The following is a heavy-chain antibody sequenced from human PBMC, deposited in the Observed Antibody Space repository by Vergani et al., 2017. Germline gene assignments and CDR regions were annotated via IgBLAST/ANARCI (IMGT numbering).Heavy chain of an antibody. CDR3: ARDLGXCDSTTRYTILDF. J-gene: IGHJ4*02. D-gene: IGHD2-2*02. CDR2: INLARNEK. V-gene: IGHV3-7*01. CDR1: GFTFSSNW. Sequence: EVQLVESGGDLAQPGGSLRLSCVASGFTFSSNWMHWVRQGPGRGREWVANINLARNEKHYLDSVKGRFTISRDNAKNSLFLQLNSLRAEDTAFYYCARDLGXCDSTTRYTILDFWGQGTLVTVSS.